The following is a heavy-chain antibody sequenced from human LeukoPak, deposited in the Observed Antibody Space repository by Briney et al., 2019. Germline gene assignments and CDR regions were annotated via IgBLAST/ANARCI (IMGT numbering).Heavy chain of an antibody. CDR2: IGGSGFNT. CDR1: GFTFSTYV. V-gene: IGHV3-23*01. J-gene: IGHJ4*02. Sequence: GGSLRLSCAASGFTFSTYVMSWVRQAPGKGLEWVSGIGGSGFNTYYADSVKGRFTISIDNSKNTLYLQMNSLRAEDTAIYYCAKPRGEGYSYGLFDYWGQGTLVTVSS. D-gene: IGHD5-18*01. CDR3: AKPRGEGYSYGLFDY.